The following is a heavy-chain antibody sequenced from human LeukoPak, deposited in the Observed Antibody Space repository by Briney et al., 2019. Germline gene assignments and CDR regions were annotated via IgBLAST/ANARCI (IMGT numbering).Heavy chain of an antibody. V-gene: IGHV3-21*01. Sequence: GGSLRLSCAASGFPFSSYSMTWVRQAPGKGLEWVSSISSSSSYIYYADSVKGRFTISRDNAKNSLYLQMSSLRAEDTAVYYCARGYYDSSGYHDYWGQGTLVTVSS. J-gene: IGHJ4*02. CDR2: ISSSSSYI. D-gene: IGHD3-22*01. CDR3: ARGYYDSSGYHDY. CDR1: GFPFSSYS.